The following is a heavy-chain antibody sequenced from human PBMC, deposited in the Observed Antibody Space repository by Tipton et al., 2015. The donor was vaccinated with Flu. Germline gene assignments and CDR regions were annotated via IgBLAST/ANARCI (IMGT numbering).Heavy chain of an antibody. Sequence: TLSLICTVSGGPISSHYWSWIRQPPGKGLEWIGYIYFTGSTNYNPSLKSRVAISVDMSKNQFSLKLTSVTAADTAVYYCARGGGSPSYWGQGTLVTVSS. J-gene: IGHJ4*02. CDR3: ARGGGSPSY. D-gene: IGHD1-26*01. V-gene: IGHV4-59*11. CDR1: GGPISSHY. CDR2: IYFTGST.